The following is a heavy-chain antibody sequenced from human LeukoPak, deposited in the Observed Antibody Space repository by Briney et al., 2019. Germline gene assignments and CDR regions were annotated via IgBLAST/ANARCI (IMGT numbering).Heavy chain of an antibody. D-gene: IGHD3-22*01. CDR1: GYTFTSYD. CDR2: MNPNSGNT. V-gene: IGHV1-8*01. Sequence: GASVKVSCKASGYTFTSYDINWVRQATGQGLEWMGWMNPNSGNTGYAQKFQGRVTITRNTSISTAYMELSSLRSEDTAVYYCARVFGPSGYGAFDIWGQGTMVTVSS. CDR3: ARVFGPSGYGAFDI. J-gene: IGHJ3*02.